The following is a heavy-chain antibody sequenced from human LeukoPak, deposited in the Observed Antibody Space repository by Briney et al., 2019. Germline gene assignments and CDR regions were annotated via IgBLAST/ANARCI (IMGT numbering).Heavy chain of an antibody. J-gene: IGHJ4*02. CDR1: GFTFSSYA. CDR2: ISSSSSYI. Sequence: GGSLRLSCAASGFTFSSYAMSWVRQAPGKGLEWVSSISSSSSYIYYADSVKGRFTVSRDNAKNSLYLQMNSLRAEDTAVYYCARDTQLQPFDYWGQGTLVTVSS. CDR3: ARDTQLQPFDY. D-gene: IGHD4-11*01. V-gene: IGHV3-21*01.